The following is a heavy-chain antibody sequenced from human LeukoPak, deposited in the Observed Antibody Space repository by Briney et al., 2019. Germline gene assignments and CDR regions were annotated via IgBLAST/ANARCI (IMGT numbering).Heavy chain of an antibody. D-gene: IGHD1-26*01. J-gene: IGHJ3*02. CDR2: IYYSGST. CDR1: GGSISSYY. V-gene: IGHV4-59*01. Sequence: PSETLSVICTVSGGSISSYYWSWIRQPPGKGLEWIGYIYYSGSTNYNPSLKSRVTISVDTSKNQFSLKLSSVTAADTAVYYCAREGPEWELLRRAFDIWGQGTMVTVSS. CDR3: AREGPEWELLRRAFDI.